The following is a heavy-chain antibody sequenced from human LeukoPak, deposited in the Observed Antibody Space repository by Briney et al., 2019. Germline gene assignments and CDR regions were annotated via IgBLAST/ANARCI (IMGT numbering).Heavy chain of an antibody. CDR3: TREVLLWPPGWFDP. V-gene: IGHV3-73*01. CDR1: GFTFSGSA. Sequence: GGSLRLSCAASGFTFSGSAMHWVRQASGKGLEWVGRIRSKANSYATAYAASVKGRYTISRDDSKNTEYLQMNSLKTEDTAVYYCTREVLLWPPGWFDPWGQGTLVTVSS. J-gene: IGHJ5*02. CDR2: IRSKANSYAT. D-gene: IGHD3-10*01.